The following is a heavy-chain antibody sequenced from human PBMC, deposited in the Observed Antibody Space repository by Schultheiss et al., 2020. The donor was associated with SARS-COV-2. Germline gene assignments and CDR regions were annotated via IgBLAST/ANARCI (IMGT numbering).Heavy chain of an antibody. J-gene: IGHJ4*02. CDR3: ARGGPAVAGYFDY. D-gene: IGHD6-19*01. CDR1: GFTFSSYA. CDR2: ISYDGSNK. Sequence: GGSLRLSCAASGFTFSSYAMHWVRQAPGKGLEWVAVISYDGSNKYYADSVKGRFTISRDNSKNTLYLQMNSLRAEDTAVYYCARGGPAVAGYFDYWGQGTLVTVSS. V-gene: IGHV3-30*01.